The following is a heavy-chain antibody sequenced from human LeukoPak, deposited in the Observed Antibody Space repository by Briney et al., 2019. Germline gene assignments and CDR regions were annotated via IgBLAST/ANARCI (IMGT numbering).Heavy chain of an antibody. D-gene: IGHD6-6*01. Sequence: SETLSLTCTVSGYSISSGYYWGWIRQPPGKGLEWIGSIYHSGSTYYNPSLKSRVTISVDTPKNQFSLKLSSVTAADTAVYYCVRENRGIAARQPWYYWGQGTLVTVSS. CDR3: VRENRGIAARQPWYY. V-gene: IGHV4-38-2*02. CDR2: IYHSGST. CDR1: GYSISSGYY. J-gene: IGHJ4*02.